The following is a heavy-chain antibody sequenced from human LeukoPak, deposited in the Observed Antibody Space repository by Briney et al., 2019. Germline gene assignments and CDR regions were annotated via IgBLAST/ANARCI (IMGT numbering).Heavy chain of an antibody. CDR3: ARDLISEYSRSHSHFNP. CDR2: IYYRGST. J-gene: IGHJ5*02. CDR1: GGSISGHY. V-gene: IGHV4-59*11. Sequence: SETLSLTCTVSGGSISGHYWSWIRQPPGKGLEWIGYIYYRGSTSYNPSLKSRVTISVNTSKNQFSLDLSSVTAADTAVYYCARDLISEYSRSHSHFNPWGQGTLVTVSS. D-gene: IGHD5-12*01.